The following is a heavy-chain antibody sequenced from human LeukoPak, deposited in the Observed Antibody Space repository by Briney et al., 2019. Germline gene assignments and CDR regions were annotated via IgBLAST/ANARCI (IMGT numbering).Heavy chain of an antibody. J-gene: IGHJ5*01. CDR2: FYHGDSDT. D-gene: IGHD2-21*02. Sequence: GESLKIPCQGSGYTFISYWIGWVRQLPVTGVEGRGSFYHGDSDTNYNPSFQGQVTISVDKSTNTAYLQWKSLKASDTAMYYCARGDVVRGVSWFDSWGQGALVTVSS. CDR3: ARGDVVRGVSWFDS. V-gene: IGHV5-51*01. CDR1: GYTFISYW.